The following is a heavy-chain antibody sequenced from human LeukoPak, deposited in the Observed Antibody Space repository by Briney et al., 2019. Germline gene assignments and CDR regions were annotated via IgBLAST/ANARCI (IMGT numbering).Heavy chain of an antibody. J-gene: IGHJ4*02. CDR1: GFTFSGSA. D-gene: IGHD2-21*02. CDR2: IRTKANSYAT. CDR3: TRLSYCGGDCDPDY. V-gene: IGHV3-73*01. Sequence: GGSLRLSCSASGFTFSGSARHWVRQASGKGLEWVGRIRTKANSYATAYAASVKGRFTISRDDTKNTAYLQINSLKAEDTAVYYCTRLSYCGGDCDPDYWGQGTLVTVSS.